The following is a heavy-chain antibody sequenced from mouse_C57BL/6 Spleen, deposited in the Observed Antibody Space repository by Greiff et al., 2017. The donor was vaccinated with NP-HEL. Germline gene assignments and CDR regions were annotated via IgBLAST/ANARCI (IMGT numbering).Heavy chain of an antibody. J-gene: IGHJ3*01. V-gene: IGHV1-74*01. Sequence: QVQLQQPGAELVKPGASVKVSCKASGYTFTSYWMHWVKQRPGQGLEWIGRIHPSDSDTNYNQKFKGKATLTVDKSSSTAYMQLSSLTSEDSAVYYCAIWGIYYGSSYVDWFAYWGQGTLVTVSA. CDR3: AIWGIYYGSSYVDWFAY. CDR1: GYTFTSYW. CDR2: IHPSDSDT. D-gene: IGHD1-1*01.